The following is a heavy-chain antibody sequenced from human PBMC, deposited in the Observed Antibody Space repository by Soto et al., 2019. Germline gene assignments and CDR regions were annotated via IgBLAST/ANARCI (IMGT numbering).Heavy chain of an antibody. D-gene: IGHD1-26*01. J-gene: IGHJ4*02. Sequence: QVQLVQSGAEVKMPGASVKVSCKASGYTFSDYGINWVRQATGQGLEWMGWMNPKSGDTVYAQKFQGRVSMTRATSRSTAYMELNSLKSEDTAVYFCPRGGYSVVGATVYWGQGTLVTVSS. V-gene: IGHV1-8*01. CDR1: GYTFSDYG. CDR3: PRGGYSVVGATVY. CDR2: MNPKSGDT.